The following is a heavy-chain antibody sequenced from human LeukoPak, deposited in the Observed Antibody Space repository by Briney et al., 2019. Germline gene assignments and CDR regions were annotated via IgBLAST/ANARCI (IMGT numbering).Heavy chain of an antibody. D-gene: IGHD1-7*01. CDR1: GFTFSSYG. Sequence: GGSLRLSCAASGFTFSSYGMHWVRQAPGKGLEWVAVIWYDGNSKYYADSVKGRFTISRDNSKNTLYLQMNSLRVEDTAVYYCARGGNGWNYRSYFDYWGQGTLVTVSS. CDR2: IWYDGNSK. J-gene: IGHJ4*02. CDR3: ARGGNGWNYRSYFDY. V-gene: IGHV3-33*01.